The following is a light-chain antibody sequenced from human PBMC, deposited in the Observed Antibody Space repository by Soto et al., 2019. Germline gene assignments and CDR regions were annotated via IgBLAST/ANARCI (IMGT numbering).Light chain of an antibody. Sequence: DIQMTQSPSSLSASVGDRVTITCQASQDISNYLNWYQQKPGKAHKLLMSDASILETGVPSRFSGSGSGTDFTFTISGLQPEDIATYYCQQYDTLPPTFGPGTKVYLK. CDR2: DAS. V-gene: IGKV1-33*01. CDR3: QQYDTLPPT. J-gene: IGKJ3*01. CDR1: QDISNY.